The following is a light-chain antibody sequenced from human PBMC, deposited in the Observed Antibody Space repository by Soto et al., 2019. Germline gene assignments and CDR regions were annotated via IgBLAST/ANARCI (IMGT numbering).Light chain of an antibody. CDR3: QQSYSTPPLT. CDR1: QSISSY. Sequence: DIQMTQSPSSLSASVGDRVTITCRASQSISSYLNWYQQKPGKAPKLLIYAASSLQSGVPSRFSGSGSGTDFTLTISSLQPEDFPTYYCQQSYSTPPLTFGGGTKVEIK. CDR2: AAS. V-gene: IGKV1-39*01. J-gene: IGKJ4*01.